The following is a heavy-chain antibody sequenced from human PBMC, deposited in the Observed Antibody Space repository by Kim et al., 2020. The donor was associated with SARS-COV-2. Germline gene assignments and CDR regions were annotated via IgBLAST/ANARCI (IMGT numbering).Heavy chain of an antibody. J-gene: IGHJ6*03. D-gene: IGHD3-10*01. V-gene: IGHV4-31*03. CDR2: IYYNGST. CDR3: ASPITLIRTMDTSHFIDV. CDR1: GGSVRTAGFY. Sequence: SETLSLTCTVSGGSVRTAGFYWSWIRQLPGKGLEWMGYIYYNGSTYYTPSLKSRLTLSIDTSKNQFSLRLSSVTAADTAVYYCASPITLIRTMDTSHFIDVWGKGATVIVSS.